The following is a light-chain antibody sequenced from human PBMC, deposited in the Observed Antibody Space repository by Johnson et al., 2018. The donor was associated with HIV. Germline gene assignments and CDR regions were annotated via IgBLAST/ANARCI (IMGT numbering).Light chain of an antibody. CDR3: GTWDSSLSAVV. CDR2: DNN. CDR1: SSNIGNNY. Sequence: QSVLTQPPSVSAAPGQKVTISCSGSSSNIGNNYVSWYQQLPGTAPKLLIYDNNKRPSGIPDRFSGSKSGTSATLGITGLQNGVAADYYCGTWDSSLSAVVFGTWTEDTGL. V-gene: IGLV1-51*01. J-gene: IGLJ1*01.